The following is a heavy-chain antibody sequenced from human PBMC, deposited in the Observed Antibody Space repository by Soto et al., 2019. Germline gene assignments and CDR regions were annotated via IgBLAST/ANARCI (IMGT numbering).Heavy chain of an antibody. D-gene: IGHD4-17*01. CDR1: RGYTNHYY. Sequence: LSLTCTVSRGYTNHYYWNWIRQPPGKGLEWIGYIYYSGSTNYNPSLKSRVVISVDTSKNQFSLKLRSVTAADTAMYYCPKNDDHGSSHHGMDVWGQGTPVTVSS. CDR3: PKNDDHGSSHHGMDV. J-gene: IGHJ6*01. V-gene: IGHV4-59*01. CDR2: IYYSGST.